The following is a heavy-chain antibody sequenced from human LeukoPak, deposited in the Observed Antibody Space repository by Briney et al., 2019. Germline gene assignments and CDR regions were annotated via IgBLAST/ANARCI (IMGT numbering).Heavy chain of an antibody. CDR1: GFTFGDYY. CDR3: ARDHSGTQDY. Sequence: GGSLRLSCAASGFTFGDYYMSWVRQAPGKGLEWVSYISGSSDSTNYADSVKGRFTISRDNAKNSLYLQMNSLRAEDTAVYYCARDHSGTQDYWGQGTLVTVSS. CDR2: ISGSSDST. D-gene: IGHD1-1*01. J-gene: IGHJ4*02. V-gene: IGHV3-11*06.